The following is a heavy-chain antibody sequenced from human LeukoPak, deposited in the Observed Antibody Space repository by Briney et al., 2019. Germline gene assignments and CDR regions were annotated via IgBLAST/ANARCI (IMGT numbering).Heavy chain of an antibody. CDR3: ARDRDGGFAFDI. D-gene: IGHD2-15*01. J-gene: IGHJ3*02. CDR2: IMSNGETR. V-gene: IGHV3-64*01. Sequence: PGGSLRLSCAASGFSFSNYVMYWVRQAPGKGLEYVSAIMSNGETRGYANSMKGRFTISRDNSKNTLYLQMGSLRAEDMAIYYCARDRDGGFAFDIWSQGTLVTVSS. CDR1: GFSFSNYV.